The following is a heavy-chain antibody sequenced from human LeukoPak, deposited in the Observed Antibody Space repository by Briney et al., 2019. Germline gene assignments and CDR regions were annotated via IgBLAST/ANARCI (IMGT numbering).Heavy chain of an antibody. CDR2: IKSKTDGGTT. V-gene: IGHV3-15*01. Sequence: GGSLRLSCAASGFTFSNAWMSWVRQAPGKGLEWVGRIKSKTDGGTTDYAAPVKGRFTISRGDSKNTLYLQMNSLKTEDTAVYYCTTAPKESYYYYGMDVWGQGTTVTVSS. J-gene: IGHJ6*02. CDR3: TTAPKESYYYYGMDV. CDR1: GFTFSNAW.